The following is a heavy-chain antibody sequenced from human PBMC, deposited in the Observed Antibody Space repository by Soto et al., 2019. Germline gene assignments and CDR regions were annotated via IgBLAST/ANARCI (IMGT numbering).Heavy chain of an antibody. CDR3: ASERSAQDFDF. V-gene: IGHV1-69*06. CDR1: GGTFSSHG. D-gene: IGHD1-26*01. Sequence: QVQLVQSGTVVQRRGSSVKVSCQASGGTFSSHGMAWVRQAPGQGLEWMGGIIPTFGTPTYAPKFQGRVTITADKSTNTAYMELSSLRSEATAVYYCASERSAQDFDFSGQGTLITVSS. J-gene: IGHJ4*02. CDR2: IIPTFGTP.